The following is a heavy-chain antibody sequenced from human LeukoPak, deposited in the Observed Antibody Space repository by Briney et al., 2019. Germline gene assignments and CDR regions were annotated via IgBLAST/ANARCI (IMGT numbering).Heavy chain of an antibody. V-gene: IGHV3-30*04. CDR2: ISYDGSNK. Sequence: GGSLRLSCAASGFTFSSYAMSWVRQAPGKGLEWVAVISYDGSNKYYADSVKGRFTISRDNSKNTLYLQMNSLRAEDTAVYYCAREGHSSGWSFDYWGQGTLVTVSS. CDR1: GFTFSSYA. J-gene: IGHJ4*02. CDR3: AREGHSSGWSFDY. D-gene: IGHD6-19*01.